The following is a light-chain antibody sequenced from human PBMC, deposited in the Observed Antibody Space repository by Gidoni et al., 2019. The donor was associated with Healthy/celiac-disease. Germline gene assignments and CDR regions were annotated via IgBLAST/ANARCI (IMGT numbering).Light chain of an antibody. CDR2: GAS. CDR1: QIVSNN. J-gene: IGKJ1*01. CDR3: QQYNNWPRT. V-gene: IGKV3-15*01. Sequence: IVMTQSPATLSVSPGERATLPRRASQIVSNNLAWYQQKPGQAPSLLIYGASTRATGIPARFGGGGSGTEFTLTISSLQYEDFAVYYCQQYNNWPRTFGQGTKVEIK.